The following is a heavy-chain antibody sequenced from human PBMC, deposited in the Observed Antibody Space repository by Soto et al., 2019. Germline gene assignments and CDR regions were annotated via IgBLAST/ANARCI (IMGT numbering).Heavy chain of an antibody. CDR2: ISGSGGST. J-gene: IGHJ3*01. D-gene: IGHD4-17*01. CDR1: GFTFSSYA. V-gene: IGHV3-23*01. CDR3: SHPRGYGVFDAYDF. Sequence: GGSLRLSCAASGFTFSSYAMSWVRQAPGKGLEWVSAISGSGGSTYYADSLRGRFTISRDNSINTLYLHMNRLRTEDTALYYCSHPRGYGVFDAYDFWGQGALVTVSS.